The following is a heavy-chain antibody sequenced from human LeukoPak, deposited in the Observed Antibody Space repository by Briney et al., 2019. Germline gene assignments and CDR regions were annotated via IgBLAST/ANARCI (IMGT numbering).Heavy chain of an antibody. CDR3: ARKAQYNGHYPLDY. J-gene: IGHJ4*02. D-gene: IGHD1-7*01. CDR1: GLTVSSNY. V-gene: IGHV3-23*01. CDR2: TSDRGDYT. Sequence: GGSLRLSCAASGLTVSSNYMSWVRQAPGKGLEWVSGTSDRGDYTYYADSVKGRFTISRDSSKNTLFLQMNSLRAEDTALYFCARKAQYNGHYPLDYWGQGTLVTVSS.